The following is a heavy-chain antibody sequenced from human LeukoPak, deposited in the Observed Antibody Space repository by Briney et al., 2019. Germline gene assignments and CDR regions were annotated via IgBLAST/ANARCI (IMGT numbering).Heavy chain of an antibody. D-gene: IGHD2-15*01. Sequence: PGGSLRLSCAASGFTFSSYAMSWVRQAPGKGLEWVSAISGSGGSTYYADSVKGRFTISRDNSKNALYLQMNSLGAEDTAVYYCAKDYCSGGSCYSGVPDYWGQGTLVTVSS. CDR1: GFTFSSYA. CDR3: AKDYCSGGSCYSGVPDY. V-gene: IGHV3-23*01. CDR2: ISGSGGST. J-gene: IGHJ4*02.